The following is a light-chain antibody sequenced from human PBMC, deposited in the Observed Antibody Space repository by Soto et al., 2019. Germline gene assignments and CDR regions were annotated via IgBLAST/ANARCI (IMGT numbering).Light chain of an antibody. CDR3: QKLNSYPLT. J-gene: IGKJ4*01. CDR2: DAS. CDR1: QSVSSY. V-gene: IGKV3-11*01. Sequence: EIVLTQSPGTLSLSPGERATLSCRASQSVSSYLAWYQQKPGQAPRLLIYDASNRATGIPARFSGSGSGTDFTLTISSLQPEDFATYYCQKLNSYPLTFGGGTKVDIK.